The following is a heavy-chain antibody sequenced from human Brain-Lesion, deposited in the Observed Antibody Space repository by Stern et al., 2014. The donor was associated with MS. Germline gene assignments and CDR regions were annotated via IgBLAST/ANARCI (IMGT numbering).Heavy chain of an antibody. CDR1: GYTFSSYD. CDR3: ARAVRNQLLSEY. D-gene: IGHD2-2*01. Sequence: VQLVESGAEVKKPGASVKVSCKASGYTFSSYDITWVRQASGNGLEWKGWMNPYSGNTGYAQKFKGRVSMTSDPSISTVYMELTSLTSDDTAVYFCARAVRNQLLSEYWGQGTLVTVSS. V-gene: IGHV1-8*01. J-gene: IGHJ4*02. CDR2: MNPYSGNT.